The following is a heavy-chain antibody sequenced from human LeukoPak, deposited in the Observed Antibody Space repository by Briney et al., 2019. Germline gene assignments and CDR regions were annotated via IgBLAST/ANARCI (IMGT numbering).Heavy chain of an antibody. Sequence: GGSLRLSCAASGFTFSSYEMNWVGQAPGKGLEWVSYISSSGSTIYYADSVKGRFTISRDNAKNSLYLQMNSLRAEDTAVYYCARDLGIVGATTIDYWGQGTLVTVSS. V-gene: IGHV3-48*03. CDR1: GFTFSSYE. D-gene: IGHD1-26*01. CDR3: ARDLGIVGATTIDY. J-gene: IGHJ4*02. CDR2: ISSSGSTI.